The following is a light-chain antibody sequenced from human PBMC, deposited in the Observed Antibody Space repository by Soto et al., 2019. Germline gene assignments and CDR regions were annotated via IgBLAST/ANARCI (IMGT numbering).Light chain of an antibody. CDR1: QGVSSR. V-gene: IGKV1-12*01. J-gene: IGKJ4*02. Sequence: DIQMTQSPSSVSASVGDTVAITCRASQGVSSRLAWYQQKPGTAPKVLISVASSLQSGVPSRFSGSGSRTDFDLTIRSLQPEDFATYYFQQTNSFPLTFGGGTKVEIK. CDR3: QQTNSFPLT. CDR2: VAS.